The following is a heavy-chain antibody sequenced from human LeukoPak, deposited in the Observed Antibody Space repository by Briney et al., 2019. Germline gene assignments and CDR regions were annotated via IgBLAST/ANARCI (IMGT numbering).Heavy chain of an antibody. CDR3: ARSFHVTMVRGVIDYFDY. CDR2: IYYSGST. D-gene: IGHD3-10*01. J-gene: IGHJ4*02. Sequence: SSETLSLTCTVSGGSISSGYYYWSWIRQPPGKGLEWIGYIYYSGSTYYNPSLKSRVTISVDTSTNQFSLKLSSVTAADTAVYYCARSFHVTMVRGVIDYFDYWGQGTLVTVSS. V-gene: IGHV4-30-4*08. CDR1: GGSISSGYYY.